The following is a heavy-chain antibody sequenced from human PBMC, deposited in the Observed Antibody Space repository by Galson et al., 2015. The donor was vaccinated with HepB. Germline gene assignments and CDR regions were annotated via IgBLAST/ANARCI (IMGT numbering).Heavy chain of an antibody. V-gene: IGHV3-23*01. CDR3: AKVRRNIIAIVRGVIIAYFDS. J-gene: IGHJ4*02. CDR1: GFTFNNYA. Sequence: SLRLSCAASGFTFNNYAMSWVRHAPGKGLEWVSAITGSGDKKYYGDSVKGRFTVARDNSRNTLYLQMNSLRAEDTALYYCAKVRRNIIAIVRGVIIAYFDSWGQGTLVTVSS. D-gene: IGHD3-10*01. CDR2: ITGSGDKK.